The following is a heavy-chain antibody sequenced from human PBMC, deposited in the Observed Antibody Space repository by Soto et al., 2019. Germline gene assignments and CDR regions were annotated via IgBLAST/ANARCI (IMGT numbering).Heavy chain of an antibody. J-gene: IGHJ6*02. Sequence: EVQLLESGGGLVQPGGSLRLSCAASGFTFSSYAMSWVRQAPGKGLEWVSGISGSGGSTYYADSVKGRFTISRDNSKNTLYLQMSSLRDEDTAVYYCAKATSPGIAVAGRGYYYYYGMDVWGQGTTVTVSS. CDR3: AKATSPGIAVAGRGYYYYYGMDV. V-gene: IGHV3-23*01. CDR2: ISGSGGST. D-gene: IGHD6-19*01. CDR1: GFTFSSYA.